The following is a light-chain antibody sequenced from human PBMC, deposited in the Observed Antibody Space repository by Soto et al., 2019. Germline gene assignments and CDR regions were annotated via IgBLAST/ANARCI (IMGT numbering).Light chain of an antibody. V-gene: IGLV2-8*01. CDR2: EVN. J-gene: IGLJ2*01. CDR1: SSDVGAYDY. CDR3: AAWDASLSGVV. Sequence: QSALTQPPSASGSPGQSVTISCTGTSSDVGAYDYVCWYQQHPGKAPKLMIYEVNKRPSGVPDRFSGSKSGNTASLTVSGVRTDDEADYYCAAWDASLSGVVFGGGTKLTVL.